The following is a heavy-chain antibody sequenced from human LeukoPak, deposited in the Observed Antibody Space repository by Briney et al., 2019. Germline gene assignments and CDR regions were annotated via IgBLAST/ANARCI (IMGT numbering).Heavy chain of an antibody. V-gene: IGHV1-69*01. D-gene: IGHD4-23*01. CDR3: AREEGGKGTFDY. CDR2: SFSIFGTA. Sequence: SWVRQAPGQGLEWMGGSFSIFGTANYAQKFQGRVTITADESTNTAYMEPSSLRSEDTAVYYCAREEGGKGTFDYWGQGTLVTVSS. J-gene: IGHJ4*02.